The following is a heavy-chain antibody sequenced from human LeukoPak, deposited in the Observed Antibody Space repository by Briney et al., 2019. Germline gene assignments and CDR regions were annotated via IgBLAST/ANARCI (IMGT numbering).Heavy chain of an antibody. CDR1: GYTFTSYG. Sequence: ASVKVSCKASGYTFTSYGISWVRQAPGQGLEWMGRISAYNGNTNYAQKLQGRVTMTTDTSTSTAYMELRSLRSDDTAVYYSARDLAGYYYDSSGYWGDFDYWGQGTLVTVSS. CDR3: ARDLAGYYYDSSGYWGDFDY. CDR2: ISAYNGNT. D-gene: IGHD3-22*01. J-gene: IGHJ4*02. V-gene: IGHV1-18*01.